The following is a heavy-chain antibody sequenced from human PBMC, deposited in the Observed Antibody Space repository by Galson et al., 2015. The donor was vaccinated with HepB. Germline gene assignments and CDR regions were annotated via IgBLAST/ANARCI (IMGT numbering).Heavy chain of an antibody. CDR3: ATSMDDFSSEYYYMDV. J-gene: IGHJ6*03. V-gene: IGHV3-33*01. D-gene: IGHD3-3*01. CDR2: IWKDGSNN. Sequence: SLRHSCATSGFTFSNYGVRRARQAPGEGLERVAVIWKDGSNNFYTDPVNGRFNISRDNSKNSLYLQMNSLRVEDTAVYYGATSMDDFSSEYYYMDVWGKGTTVTVSS. CDR1: GFTFSNYG.